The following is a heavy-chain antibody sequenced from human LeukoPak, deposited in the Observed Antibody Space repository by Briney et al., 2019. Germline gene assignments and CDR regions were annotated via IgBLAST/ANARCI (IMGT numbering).Heavy chain of an antibody. CDR1: GGSFSGYY. CDR2: INHSGST. Sequence: PSETLSLTCVVYGGSFSGYYWSWIRQPPGKGLEWIGEINHSGSTNYNPSLKSRVTISVDTSKNQFSLKLSSVTAADTAVYYCAGRTGGFDYWGQGTLVTVSS. J-gene: IGHJ4*02. V-gene: IGHV4-34*01. CDR3: AGRTGGFDY. D-gene: IGHD2-8*02.